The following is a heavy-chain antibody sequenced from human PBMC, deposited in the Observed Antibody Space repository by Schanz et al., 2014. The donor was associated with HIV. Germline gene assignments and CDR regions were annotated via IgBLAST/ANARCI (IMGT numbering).Heavy chain of an antibody. D-gene: IGHD1-1*01. CDR1: GGSFSSFS. CDR2: IIPMFGSA. J-gene: IGHJ5*02. Sequence: QVQLVQSGAEVKKPGSSVKVSCKASGGSFSSFSITWVRQAPGQGLGWMGGIIPMFGSANYAQKFLGRVTISADESTSTGYMDLSNLRSDDTAVYYCATCLITIGCSSWGQGTLVTVSS. V-gene: IGHV1-69*01. CDR3: ATCLITIGCSS.